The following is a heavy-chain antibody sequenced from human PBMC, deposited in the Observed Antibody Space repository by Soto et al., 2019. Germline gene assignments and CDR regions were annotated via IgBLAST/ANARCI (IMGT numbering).Heavy chain of an antibody. CDR3: AREGVSYGFVYYYYYGMAV. D-gene: IGHD5-18*01. CDR2: ISAYNGNT. Sequence: QVQLVQSGAEVKKPGASVKVSCKASGYTFTSYGISWVRQATGQGLEWMGWISAYNGNTNYAQKLQGRVTMTTDTTTSTAYMELRSLRSDDTAVYYCAREGVSYGFVYYYYYGMAVWCQGTTVTVSS. J-gene: IGHJ6*02. CDR1: GYTFTSYG. V-gene: IGHV1-18*01.